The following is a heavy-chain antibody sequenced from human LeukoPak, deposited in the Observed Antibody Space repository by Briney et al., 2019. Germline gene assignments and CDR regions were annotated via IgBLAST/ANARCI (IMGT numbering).Heavy chain of an antibody. D-gene: IGHD6-13*01. CDR2: INPSGGNT. CDR1: GYTFTSYY. CDR3: ASANVTRAYSSSWYVY. V-gene: IGHV1-46*01. Sequence: ASVKVSCKASGYTFTSYYMHWVRQAPGQGLEWMGIINPSGGNTNYAQKFQGRVTMTRDTSTSTVYMELSSLRSEDTAVYYCASANVTRAYSSSWYVYWGQGTLVTVSS. J-gene: IGHJ4*02.